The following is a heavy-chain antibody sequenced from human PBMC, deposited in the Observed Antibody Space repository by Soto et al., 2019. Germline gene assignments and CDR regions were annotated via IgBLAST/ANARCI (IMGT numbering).Heavy chain of an antibody. D-gene: IGHD6-13*01. CDR1: GGSFSGYY. Sequence: ETLSLTCAVYGGSFSGYYWSWIRQPPGKGLEWIGEINHSGSTNYNPSLKSRVTISVDTSKNQFSLKLSSVTAADTAVYYCAILRYSSSWYHNNWFDPWGQGTLVTVYS. CDR2: INHSGST. CDR3: AILRYSSSWYHNNWFDP. J-gene: IGHJ5*02. V-gene: IGHV4-34*01.